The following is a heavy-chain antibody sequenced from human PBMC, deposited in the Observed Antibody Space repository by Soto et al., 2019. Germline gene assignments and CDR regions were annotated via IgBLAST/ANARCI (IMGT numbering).Heavy chain of an antibody. Sequence: QVQLQESGPGLVKPSESLSLTCTVSGGSISSYYWSWIRQPPGKGLEWIGYIYYSGGTNYNPSLKSRVTISVDSSKNHFSLKLSSVTAADTAVYYCARRYGGNLDYWGQGTLVTVSS. D-gene: IGHD1-26*01. V-gene: IGHV4-59*08. CDR2: IYYSGGT. CDR1: GGSISSYY. J-gene: IGHJ4*02. CDR3: ARRYGGNLDY.